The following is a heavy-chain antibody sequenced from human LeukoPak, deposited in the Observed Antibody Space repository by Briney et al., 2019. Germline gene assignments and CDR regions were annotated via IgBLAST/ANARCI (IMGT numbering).Heavy chain of an antibody. D-gene: IGHD3-22*01. CDR3: ARAPYYYDSSGYFDTYDY. V-gene: IGHV1-69*13. J-gene: IGHJ4*02. CDR2: IIPIFGTA. Sequence: SVKVSCKASGGTFSSYAISWVRQAPGQGLEWMGGIIPIFGTANYAQRFQGRVTITADESTSTAYMELSSLRSEDTAVYYCARAPYYYDSSGYFDTYDYWGQGTLVTVSS. CDR1: GGTFSSYA.